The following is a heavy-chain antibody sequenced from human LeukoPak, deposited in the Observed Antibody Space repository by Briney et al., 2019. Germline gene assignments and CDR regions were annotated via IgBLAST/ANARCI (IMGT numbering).Heavy chain of an antibody. V-gene: IGHV1-18*01. D-gene: IGHD2-2*01. CDR1: GYTFTSYG. CDR2: ISAYNGNT. CDR3: ARVSAAPDHDAFEI. Sequence: ASVKVSCKASGYTFTSYGISWVRQAPGQGLEWMGWISAYNGNTNYAQKLQGRVTMTTDTSTSTAYTELRSLRSDDTAVYYCARVSAAPDHDAFEIWGQGTMVTVSS. J-gene: IGHJ3*02.